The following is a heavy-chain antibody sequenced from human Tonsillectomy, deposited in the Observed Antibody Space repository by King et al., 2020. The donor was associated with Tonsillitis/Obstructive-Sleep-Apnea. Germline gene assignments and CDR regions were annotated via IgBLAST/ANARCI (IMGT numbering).Heavy chain of an antibody. CDR3: SGDLGLDY. V-gene: IGHV3-7*01. D-gene: IGHD7-27*01. CDR2: IMEDGSEK. J-gene: IGHJ4*02. CDR1: GFTFSSYW. Sequence: QLVQSGGGLVQPGGSLRLSCVASGFTFSSYWMSWVRQAPGKGLEWVANIMEDGSEKDYVDSVKGRFTISRDNAKNSLYLQMNSLRAEDTAVYYCSGDLGLDYWAQGTLVSVSS.